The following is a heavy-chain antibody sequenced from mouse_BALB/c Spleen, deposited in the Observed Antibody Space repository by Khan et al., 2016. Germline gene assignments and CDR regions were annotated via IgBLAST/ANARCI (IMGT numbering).Heavy chain of an antibody. CDR3: ARLHYYGWFAY. CDR1: GFDFSRYW. CDR2: INPDSSTI. J-gene: IGHJ3*01. Sequence: EVKLLESGGGLVQPGGSLKLSCAASGFDFSRYWMSWVRQAPGKGLDWIGEINPDSSTINYTPSLKDKFIISRDNAKNTLYLQMSKVRSEDTALYYCARLHYYGWFAYWGQGTLVTVSA. V-gene: IGHV4-1*02. D-gene: IGHD1-2*01.